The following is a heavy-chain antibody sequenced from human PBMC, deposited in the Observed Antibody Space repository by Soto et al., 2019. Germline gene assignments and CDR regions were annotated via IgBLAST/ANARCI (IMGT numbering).Heavy chain of an antibody. J-gene: IGHJ6*02. CDR1: GFTFSSYG. V-gene: IGHV3-30*03. Sequence: QVQLVESGGGVVQPGRSLRLSCAASGFTFSSYGMHWVRQAPGKGLEWVAVISYDGSNKYYADSVKGRFTISRDNSKNTLYLQMNRLRAEDTALYYCARYYYYGMDVWGQGTTVTVSS. CDR2: ISYDGSNK. CDR3: ARYYYYGMDV.